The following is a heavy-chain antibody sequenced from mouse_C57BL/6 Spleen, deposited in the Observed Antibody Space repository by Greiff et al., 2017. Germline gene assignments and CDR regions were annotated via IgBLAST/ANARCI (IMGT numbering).Heavy chain of an antibody. CDR3: AKPPIYYYGSGYCDV. J-gene: IGHJ1*03. CDR1: GYTFTSYW. CDR2: IHPNSGST. Sequence: QVQLQQPGAELVKPGASVKLSCKASGYTFTSYWMHWVKQRPGQGLEWIGMIHPNSGSTNYNEKFKSKATLTVDKSSSTAYMQLSSLTSEDSAVYYCAKPPIYYYGSGYCDVWGTGTTVTVSS. D-gene: IGHD1-1*01. V-gene: IGHV1-64*01.